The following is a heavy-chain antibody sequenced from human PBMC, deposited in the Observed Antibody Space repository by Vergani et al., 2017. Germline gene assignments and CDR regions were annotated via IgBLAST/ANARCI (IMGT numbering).Heavy chain of an antibody. V-gene: IGHV4-34*01. D-gene: IGHD1-14*01. J-gene: IGHJ3*02. CDR1: GGSFSGYY. CDR3: ARFEFSTGAFDI. CDR2: INHSGST. Sequence: QVQLQQWGAGLLKPSETLSLTCAVSGGSFSGYYWSWIRQPPGKGLEWIGEINHSGSTNYNPSLKSRVTISVDTSKNQFSLKLSSVTAADTAVYYCARFEFSTGAFDIWGQGTMVTVSS.